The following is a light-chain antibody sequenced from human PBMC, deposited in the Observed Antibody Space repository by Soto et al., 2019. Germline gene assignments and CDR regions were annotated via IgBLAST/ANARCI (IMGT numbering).Light chain of an antibody. Sequence: QADLKQPPSVYGAPGQRVTLSCPGSSSNIGAGYDVHWYQQRPGTAPKLLIFGNINRPSGVPDRFSGSKSGTSASLAITGLQAEDEGDYYCQSYDSTLSARYVFGTGTKGTV. CDR3: QSYDSTLSARYV. CDR2: GNI. J-gene: IGLJ1*01. CDR1: SSNIGAGYD. V-gene: IGLV1-40*01.